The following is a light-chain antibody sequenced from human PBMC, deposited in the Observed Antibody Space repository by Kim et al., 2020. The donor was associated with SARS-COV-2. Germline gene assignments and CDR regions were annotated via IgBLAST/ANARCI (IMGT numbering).Light chain of an antibody. J-gene: IGKJ4*01. CDR3: QQLNNWPLT. Sequence: EIVLTQSPATLSLSPGENATLSCRASQSINTYIVWYQQKPGQAPRLLISDATNRATGIPARFSGSGSGTDFTLTISSLEPEDFAVYYCQQLNNWPLTFGGGTKVDIK. CDR2: DAT. V-gene: IGKV3-11*01. CDR1: QSINTY.